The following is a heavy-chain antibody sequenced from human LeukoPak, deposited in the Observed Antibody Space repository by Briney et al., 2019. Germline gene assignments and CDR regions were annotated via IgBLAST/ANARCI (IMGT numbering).Heavy chain of an antibody. D-gene: IGHD3-22*01. CDR2: IIPIFGTA. V-gene: IGHV1-69*06. J-gene: IGHJ5*02. CDR3: ARESDYYDSVWFDP. Sequence: SVKVSCKASGGTFSSYAISWVRQAPGQGREWMGGIIPIFGTANYAQKFQGRVTITADKSTSTAYMELSSLRSEDTAVYYCARESDYYDSVWFDPWGQGTLVTVSS. CDR1: GGTFSSYA.